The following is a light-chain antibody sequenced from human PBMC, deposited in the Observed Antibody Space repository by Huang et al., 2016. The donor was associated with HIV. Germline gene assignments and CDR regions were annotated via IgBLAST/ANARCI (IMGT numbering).Light chain of an antibody. Sequence: DIVMTQSPLSLSVTPGEPASISCRSSQNLLHNNGNNFLDWYLQKPGQSPQLLIYLGSNRDSGVPDRFSGSGSGTDFTLKISRVEAEDVGVYYCMQALQIPVTFGGGTKVEIK. CDR2: LGS. V-gene: IGKV2-28*01. CDR3: MQALQIPVT. J-gene: IGKJ4*01. CDR1: QNLLHNNGNNF.